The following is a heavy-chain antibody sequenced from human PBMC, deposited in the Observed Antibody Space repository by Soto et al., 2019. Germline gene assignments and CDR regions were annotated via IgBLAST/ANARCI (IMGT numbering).Heavy chain of an antibody. J-gene: IGHJ4*02. V-gene: IGHV1-8*01. CDR3: AAASSGWRASDY. CDR2: MNPNSGNT. Sequence: GASVKVSCKASGYTFTSYDINWVRQATGQGLEWMGWMNPNSGNTGYAQKFQGRVTMTTNTSTSTAYMELRSLRSDDTAVYYCAAASSGWRASDYWGQGTLVTVSS. CDR1: GYTFTSYD. D-gene: IGHD6-19*01.